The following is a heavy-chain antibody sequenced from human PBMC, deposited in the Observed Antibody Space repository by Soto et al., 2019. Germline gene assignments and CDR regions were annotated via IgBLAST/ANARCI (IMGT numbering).Heavy chain of an antibody. CDR3: AKWQQLQ. Sequence: LRLSCAASGFTFSHYTMTWVRQAPGKGLEWVASIGVNVGHIFYADSVKGRFTVSRDDARNTLSLQMSSLKAEDTGVYYCAKWQQLQWGQGTRVTVSS. J-gene: IGHJ4*02. D-gene: IGHD6-13*01. CDR1: GFTFSHYT. V-gene: IGHV3-21*06. CDR2: IGVNVGHI.